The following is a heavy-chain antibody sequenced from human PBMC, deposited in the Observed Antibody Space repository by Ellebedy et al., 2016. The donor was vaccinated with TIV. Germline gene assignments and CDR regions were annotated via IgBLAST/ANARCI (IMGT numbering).Heavy chain of an antibody. CDR1: GGTFSSYA. Sequence: SVKVSXXASGGTFSSYAISWVRQAPGQGLEWMGRIIPILGIANYAQKFQGRVTMTEDTSTDTAYMELSSLRSEDTAVYYCATALPYYYDSSGADAFDIWGQGTMVTVSS. V-gene: IGHV1-69*04. J-gene: IGHJ3*02. CDR2: IIPILGIA. CDR3: ATALPYYYDSSGADAFDI. D-gene: IGHD3-22*01.